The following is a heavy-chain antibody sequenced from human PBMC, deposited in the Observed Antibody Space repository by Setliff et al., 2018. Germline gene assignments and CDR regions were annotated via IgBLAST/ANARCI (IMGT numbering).Heavy chain of an antibody. D-gene: IGHD2-15*01. CDR2: IYYSGTT. V-gene: IGHV4-59*01. J-gene: IGHJ4*02. CDR1: GGSISSYD. CDR3: ARENGYCSGGACYFMFDY. Sequence: SETLSLTCTVSGGSISSYDWSWIRQSPGKGLEWIGNIYYSGTTNYNPSLKSRVTISADTSKNQFSLRLTSVTAADTAIYYCARENGYCSGGACYFMFDYWGQGTLVTVSS.